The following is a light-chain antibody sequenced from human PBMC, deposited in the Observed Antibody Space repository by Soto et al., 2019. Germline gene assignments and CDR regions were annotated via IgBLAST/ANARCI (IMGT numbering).Light chain of an antibody. CDR3: QTWGTGIGV. CDR2: LNSDGSH. V-gene: IGLV4-69*01. J-gene: IGLJ2*01. Sequence: QLVLTQSPSASTSLGASVKLTCTLSSGHSSYAIAWHQQQPEKGPRYLMKLNSDGSHRKGDGIPDRFSGSSSGAEHYLTISSLQSEDEGDYYCQTWGTGIGVFGGGTKLTVL. CDR1: SGHSSYA.